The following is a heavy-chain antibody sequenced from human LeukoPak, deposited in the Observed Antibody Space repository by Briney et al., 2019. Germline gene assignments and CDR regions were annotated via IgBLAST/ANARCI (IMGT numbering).Heavy chain of an antibody. CDR1: GFNFSSYW. Sequence: PWGSLRLSCAASGFNFSSYWMNWVRQVPGKGLEWVSYISSSGSTIYYADSVKGRFTISRDNAKNSLYLQMNSLRAEDTAVYYCAREVLGSWFGELFRRRKTYFDYWGQGTLVTVSS. J-gene: IGHJ4*02. CDR2: ISSSGSTI. CDR3: AREVLGSWFGELFRRRKTYFDY. D-gene: IGHD3-10*01. V-gene: IGHV3-48*04.